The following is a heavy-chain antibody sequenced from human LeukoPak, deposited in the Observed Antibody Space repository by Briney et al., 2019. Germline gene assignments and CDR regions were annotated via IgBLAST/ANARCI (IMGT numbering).Heavy chain of an antibody. CDR3: ARDFLSYPDY. CDR1: GFTFSSYW. Sequence: GGSLRLSCAASGFTFSSYWMHWVRQAPGKGLVWVSRINTDGSSTKYADSVEGRFTISRDNTKNTLYLQMNSLRAEDTAVYYCARDFLSYPDYWGQGTLVTVSS. D-gene: IGHD3-16*02. J-gene: IGHJ4*02. CDR2: INTDGSST. V-gene: IGHV3-74*03.